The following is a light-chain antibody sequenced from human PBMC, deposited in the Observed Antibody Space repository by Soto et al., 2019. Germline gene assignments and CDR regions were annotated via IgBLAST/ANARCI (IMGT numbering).Light chain of an antibody. CDR1: SSDIGYDDY. J-gene: IGLJ3*02. Sequence: QSALTQPASVSGSPGQSIAISCIGTSSDIGYDDYVSWYQQHPGKAPKLILYDVSNRPSGVSSRFSGSKSGNMASLTISGLQTEDEADYYCSSYSTSGTLWVFGGGTQLTVL. V-gene: IGLV2-14*03. CDR2: DVS. CDR3: SSYSTSGTLWV.